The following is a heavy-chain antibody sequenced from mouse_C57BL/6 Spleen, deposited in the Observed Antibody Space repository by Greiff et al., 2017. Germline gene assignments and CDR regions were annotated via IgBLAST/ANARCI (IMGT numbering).Heavy chain of an antibody. CDR3: ARATTVVVWYFGG. CDR1: GYAFSSSW. D-gene: IGHD1-1*01. Sequence: VQLQQSGPELVKPGASVKISCKASGYAFSSSWMNWVKQRPGKGLEWIGRIYPGDGDTNYTGKFKGKATLTADKSSSTASMQLSSLTSEDSAVYFCARATTVVVWYFGGWGTGTTVTVSS. CDR2: IYPGDGDT. V-gene: IGHV1-82*01. J-gene: IGHJ1*03.